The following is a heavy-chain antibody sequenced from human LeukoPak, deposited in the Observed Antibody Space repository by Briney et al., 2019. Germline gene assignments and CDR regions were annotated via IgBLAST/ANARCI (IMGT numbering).Heavy chain of an antibody. CDR3: ASAPSSTRAMGY. V-gene: IGHV4-30-4*08. Sequence: SETLSLTCTVSGGSISSGDYYWSWIRQPPGKGLEWIGYIYYSGSTYYNPSLKSRVTISVDTSKNRFSLKLSSVTAADTAVYYCASAPSSTRAMGYWGQGTLVTVSS. CDR1: GGSISSGDYY. D-gene: IGHD2-2*01. J-gene: IGHJ4*02. CDR2: IYYSGST.